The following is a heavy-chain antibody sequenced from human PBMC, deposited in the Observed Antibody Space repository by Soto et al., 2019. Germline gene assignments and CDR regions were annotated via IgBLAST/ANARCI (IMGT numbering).Heavy chain of an antibody. V-gene: IGHV4-61*08. J-gene: IGHJ4*02. CDR3: AGCFSGNYPSRPEEQYYFDS. Sequence: SETLSLTCTVSDDSFRGAGYYWSWIRQPLGKGPEWIGYTYYNGDTKYNPALKSRVTMSVYTSKNQFSLRLSSVTAADTAVYFCAGCFSGNYPSRPEEQYYFDSWGQGTLVTVYS. CDR1: DDSFRGAGYY. D-gene: IGHD1-26*01. CDR2: TYYNGDT.